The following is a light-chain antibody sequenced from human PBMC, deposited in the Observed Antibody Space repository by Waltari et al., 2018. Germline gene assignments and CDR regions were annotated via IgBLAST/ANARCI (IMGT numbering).Light chain of an antibody. V-gene: IGLV1-44*01. Sequence: QSVLTQPPPASGTPGQRVTTSCPGSRSHIGLTTVNWYQHPPGTAPKLLITSYNQRPSGVPDRFSGSKSGTSASLAISGLQSEDEADYYCATWDDSLNGRVVFGGGTKLTVL. CDR2: SYN. CDR3: ATWDDSLNGRVV. J-gene: IGLJ3*02. CDR1: RSHIGLTT.